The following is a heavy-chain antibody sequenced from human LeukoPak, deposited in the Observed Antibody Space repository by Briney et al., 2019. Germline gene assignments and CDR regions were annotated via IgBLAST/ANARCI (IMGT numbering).Heavy chain of an antibody. CDR1: GGSVSNSLYY. CDR2: INHSGST. D-gene: IGHD3-3*01. V-gene: IGHV4-39*07. Sequence: SETLSLTCTVSGGSVSNSLYYWSWIRQPPGKGLEWIGEINHSGSTNYNPSLKSRVTISVDTSKNQFSLKLSSVTAADTAVYYCARERGRFFYFDYWGQGTLVTVSS. CDR3: ARERGRFFYFDY. J-gene: IGHJ4*02.